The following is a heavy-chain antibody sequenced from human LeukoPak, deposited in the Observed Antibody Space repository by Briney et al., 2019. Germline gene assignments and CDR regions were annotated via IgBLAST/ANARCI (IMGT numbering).Heavy chain of an antibody. CDR3: ARRGYSGYDPAYYFDY. D-gene: IGHD5-12*01. CDR1: GFTVSSNY. V-gene: IGHV3-53*01. Sequence: GGSLRLSCAASGFTVSSNYMSWVRQAPGKGLEWVSVIYSGGSAYYADSVKGRFTISRDNSKNTLYLQMNSLRAEDTAVYYCARRGYSGYDPAYYFDYWGQGTLVTVSS. CDR2: IYSGGSA. J-gene: IGHJ4*02.